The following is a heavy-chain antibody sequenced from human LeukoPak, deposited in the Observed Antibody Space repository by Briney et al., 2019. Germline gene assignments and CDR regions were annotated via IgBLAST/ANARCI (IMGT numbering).Heavy chain of an antibody. D-gene: IGHD6-19*01. V-gene: IGHV4-59*02. CDR3: ARAGTGWAFDY. J-gene: IGHJ4*02. CDR1: GASVNTYY. Sequence: SETLSLTCTVPGASVNTYYWSWIRQPPGKGLEWIGYMFYSGNSNYSPSLKSRVTISVDTSKNQLSLKVRSVTAADTAVYYCARAGTGWAFDYWGQGTLVTVSS. CDR2: MFYSGNS.